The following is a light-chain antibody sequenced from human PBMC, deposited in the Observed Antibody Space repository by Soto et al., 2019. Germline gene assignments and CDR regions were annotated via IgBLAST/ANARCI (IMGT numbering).Light chain of an antibody. CDR3: SSFTSSSLHVV. V-gene: IGLV2-14*01. J-gene: IGLJ2*01. CDR1: SSDVGGYKY. CDR2: EVT. Sequence: QSALTQPASVSGSPGQSITISCTGTSSDVGGYKYVSWYQQHPDKAPKLMIYEVTNRPSGVSNRFSGSKSGNTASLTISGLQAEDEADYYCSSFTSSSLHVVFGGGTKLTVL.